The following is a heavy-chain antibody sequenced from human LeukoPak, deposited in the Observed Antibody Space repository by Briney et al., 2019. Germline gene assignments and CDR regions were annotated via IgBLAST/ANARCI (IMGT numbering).Heavy chain of an antibody. V-gene: IGHV4-59*01. CDR3: AVMYSSSWYWFDP. CDR1: GGSISSYY. Sequence: SETLSLTCSVSGGSISSYYWSWIRQSPGKGLEWIGYIHYSGITNYNPSLKSRVSISVDTSKNQFSLKLSSVTAADTAVYYCAVMYSSSWYWFDPWGQGTLVTVSS. J-gene: IGHJ5*02. CDR2: IHYSGIT. D-gene: IGHD6-13*01.